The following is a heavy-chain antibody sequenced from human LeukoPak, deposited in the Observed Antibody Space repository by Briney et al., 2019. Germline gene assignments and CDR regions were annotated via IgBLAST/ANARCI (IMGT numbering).Heavy chain of an antibody. CDR2: INPNSGGT. D-gene: IGHD5-24*01. V-gene: IGHV1-2*02. CDR3: ARDSFEMATIGPDY. J-gene: IGHJ4*02. Sequence: ASVKVPCKASGYTFTGYYMHWVRQAPGQGLEWMGWINPNSGGTNYAQKFQGRVTMTRDTSISTAYMELSRLRSDDTAVYYCARDSFEMATIGPDYWGQGTLVTVSS. CDR1: GYTFTGYY.